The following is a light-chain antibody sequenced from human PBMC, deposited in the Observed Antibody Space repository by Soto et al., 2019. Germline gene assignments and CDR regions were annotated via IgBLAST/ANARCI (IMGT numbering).Light chain of an antibody. CDR2: RAS. CDR3: QQYVNSPLT. V-gene: IGKV3-20*01. Sequence: EIVLTQSPGTLSLSPGERATLSCRASQSVSSTYLAWYQQKPGQAPRLLIYRASSRATGIPDRFSGSGSGTEFTLTISRLEPEDFAVYYCQQYVNSPLTVGGGTKVEIK. CDR1: QSVSSTY. J-gene: IGKJ4*01.